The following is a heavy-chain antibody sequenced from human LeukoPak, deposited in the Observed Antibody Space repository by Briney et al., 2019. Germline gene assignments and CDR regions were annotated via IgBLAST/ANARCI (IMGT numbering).Heavy chain of an antibody. J-gene: IGHJ4*02. CDR2: IWYDGSNK. CDR3: ARDRHGDYSLDY. V-gene: IGHV3-33*01. Sequence: PGGSLRLSCAASGFTFSSYGMHWVRQAPGKGLEWVAVIWYDGSNKYYADSVKGRFTISRDNSKNTLYLQMNSLRAEDTAVYYCARDRHGDYSLDYWGQGTLVTVSS. D-gene: IGHD4-17*01. CDR1: GFTFSSYG.